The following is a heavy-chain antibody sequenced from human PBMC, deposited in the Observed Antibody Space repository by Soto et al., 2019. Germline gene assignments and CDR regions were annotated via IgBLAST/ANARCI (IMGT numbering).Heavy chain of an antibody. CDR2: ISSSGSTI. V-gene: IGHV3-48*03. J-gene: IGHJ6*02. CDR3: AKERIPAAIINYYYGMDV. CDR1: GFTFSSYE. Sequence: QAGGSLRLSCAAPGFTFSSYEMNWVRQAPGKGLEWVSYISSSGSTIYYAYSVKGRFTISRDNAKNSLYLQISSLRAEDTAVYYCAKERIPAAIINYYYGMDVWGQGTTVTVSS. D-gene: IGHD2-2*01.